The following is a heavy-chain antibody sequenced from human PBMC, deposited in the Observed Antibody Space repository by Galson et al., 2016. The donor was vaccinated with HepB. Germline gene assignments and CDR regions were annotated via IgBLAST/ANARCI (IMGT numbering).Heavy chain of an antibody. CDR3: VRRGYSDDAAYY. J-gene: IGHJ4*02. D-gene: IGHD1-26*01. CDR2: IYPLDSGA. CDR1: GYSFSANW. Sequence: QSGAEVKKPGESLKISCQGSGYSFSANWIGWVRQTPGKGLEWMGIIYPLDSGAKYSPSFQGQVIMSADKSADKSNSTAYLQWTSLRASDTAIYYCVRRGYSDDAAYYWGQGTLGTVSS. V-gene: IGHV5-51*01.